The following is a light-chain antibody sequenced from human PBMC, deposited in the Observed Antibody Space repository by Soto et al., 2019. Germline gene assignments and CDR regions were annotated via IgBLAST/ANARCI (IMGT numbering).Light chain of an antibody. CDR2: DVS. J-gene: IGLJ3*02. CDR3: NSYTSSSTVL. CDR1: NSDVGTYNY. V-gene: IGLV2-14*03. Sequence: QSALTQPASVSGSPGQSITISCTGTNSDVGTYNYVSWYQQHPGKAPKLMIYDVSNRPSGVSNRFSGSKSGNTASLTISGLQAEDEADYYCNSYTSSSTVLFGGGTKLTVL.